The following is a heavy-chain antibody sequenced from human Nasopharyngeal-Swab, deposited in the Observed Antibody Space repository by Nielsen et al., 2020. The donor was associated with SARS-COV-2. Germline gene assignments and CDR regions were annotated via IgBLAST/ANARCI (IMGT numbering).Heavy chain of an antibody. CDR2: ISEDGSIT. CDR3: ASQLGHPDS. V-gene: IGHV3-74*01. CDR1: GFTFSSHW. J-gene: IGHJ6*02. Sequence: GESLKISCAASGFTFSSHWMHWVRQAPGKGLVWVSRISEDGSITTYADSVKGRFTISRDNAKNTLFLQMHSLRADDTAIYYCASQLGHPDSWGQGTTVTVSS. D-gene: IGHD2-2*01.